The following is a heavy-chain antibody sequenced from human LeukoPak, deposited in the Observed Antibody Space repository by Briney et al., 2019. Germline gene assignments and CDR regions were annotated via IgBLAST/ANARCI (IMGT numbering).Heavy chain of an antibody. V-gene: IGHV1-2*02. J-gene: IGHJ4*02. CDR3: ARNYGGNSKFFDN. Sequence: GASVKVSCTASGYTFTAYYMHWVRQAPGQGLEWMGWISPNSGGTNYAQNFQGRVTMTRDRSISTAYMELSGLRSDDTAVYYCARNYGGNSKFFDNWGQGTLVTVSS. D-gene: IGHD4-23*01. CDR1: GYTFTAYY. CDR2: ISPNSGGT.